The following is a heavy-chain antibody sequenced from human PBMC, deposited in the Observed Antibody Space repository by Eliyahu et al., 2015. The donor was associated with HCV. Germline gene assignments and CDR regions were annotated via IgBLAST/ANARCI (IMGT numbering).Heavy chain of an antibody. D-gene: IGHD1-14*01. J-gene: IGHJ6*02. Sequence: EVQMLESGGGLVQPGGSLRLSCAASGFXXXRYSMSWGRQAPGKGLEWIXAISGGSDFTYYADSVKGRFTISRDNSKSTSYLQMNSLRAEDTAIYYCARYQPNNYYHMDVWGQGTTVSVSS. CDR3: ARYQPNNYYHMDV. CDR1: GFXXXRYS. CDR2: ISGGSDFT. V-gene: IGHV3-23*01.